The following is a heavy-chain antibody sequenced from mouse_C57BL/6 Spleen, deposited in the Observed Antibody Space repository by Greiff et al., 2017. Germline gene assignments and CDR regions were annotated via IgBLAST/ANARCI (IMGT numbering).Heavy chain of an antibody. Sequence: QVQLQQPGAELVRPGTSVKLSCKASGYTFTSYWMHWVKQRPGQGLEWIGVIDPSDSYTNYTQKFKGKATLTVDTSSSTAYMQLSSQTSEDSAVYCCARDEWYFDVWGTGTTVTVSS. J-gene: IGHJ1*03. CDR1: GYTFTSYW. V-gene: IGHV1-59*01. CDR2: IDPSDSYT. CDR3: ARDEWYFDV.